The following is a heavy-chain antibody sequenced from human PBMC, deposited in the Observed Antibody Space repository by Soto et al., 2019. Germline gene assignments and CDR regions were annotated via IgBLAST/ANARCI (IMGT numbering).Heavy chain of an antibody. CDR2: IWFDGRNE. V-gene: IGHV3-33*01. D-gene: IGHD2-2*01. CDR1: GFSFSSYG. CDR3: ARDRLPCDPLNYYHYGMDV. Sequence: QVHLVESGGGVVQPGRSLRLSCATSGFSFSSYGMHWVRQAPGKGLEWVAMIWFDGRNEYYADSVKGRFTISRDNSKTTLYLQMNSLRPEDTAVYFCARDRLPCDPLNYYHYGMDVWGQGTTVTVSS. J-gene: IGHJ6*02.